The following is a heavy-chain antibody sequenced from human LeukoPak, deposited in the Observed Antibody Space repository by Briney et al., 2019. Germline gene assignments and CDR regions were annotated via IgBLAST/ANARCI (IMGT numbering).Heavy chain of an antibody. CDR3: ARSSGYEQNYYYYYIDV. V-gene: IGHV5-51*01. CDR1: GYSFTSYW. CDR2: IYPVNSDT. Sequence: GKSRKFSSKGSGYSFTSYWIGWVRQMPAKGLEWMGLIYPVNSDTRYSPSFQGQVTISADKSISTAYLRCSSLKAPATPTHFCARSSGYEQNYYYYYIDVWGKGTTVTVSS. D-gene: IGHD5-12*01. J-gene: IGHJ6*03.